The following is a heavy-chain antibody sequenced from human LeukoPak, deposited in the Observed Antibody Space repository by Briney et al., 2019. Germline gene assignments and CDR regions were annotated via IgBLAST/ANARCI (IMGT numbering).Heavy chain of an antibody. CDR1: GGSISNYY. CDR2: IYYSGST. J-gene: IGHJ4*02. D-gene: IGHD3-22*01. CDR3: ARGEHYYDSSGYYRR. V-gene: IGHV4-59*01. Sequence: TSETLSLTCTVSGGSISNYYWSWIRQPPGKGLEWIGYIYYSGSTNYNPSLKSRVIISVDTSKNQFSLKLSSVAAADTAVYYCARGEHYYDSSGYYRRWGQGTLVTVSS.